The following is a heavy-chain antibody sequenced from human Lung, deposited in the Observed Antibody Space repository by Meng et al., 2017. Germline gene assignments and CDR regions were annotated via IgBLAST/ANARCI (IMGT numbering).Heavy chain of an antibody. V-gene: IGHV1-18*01. CDR1: GYTFTNYG. Sequence: QAQLVQSGGDVKKPGASVKVSCKASGYTFTNYGITWERQAPGQGLEWMGWISAYNGNTSYAQTLQGRVTMTTDTSTSTAYMELRSLRSDDTAVYYCARVEVGITSGDYWGQGTLVTVSS. CDR2: ISAYNGNT. J-gene: IGHJ4*02. CDR3: ARVEVGITSGDY. D-gene: IGHD1-26*01.